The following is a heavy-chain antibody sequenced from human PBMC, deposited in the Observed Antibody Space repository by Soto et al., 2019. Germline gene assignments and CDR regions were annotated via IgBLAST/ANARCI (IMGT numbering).Heavy chain of an antibody. D-gene: IGHD3-10*01. J-gene: IGHJ6*02. CDR3: ARGGLLWFGELRAGESYYYYYGMDV. CDR1: GGSFSGYY. Sequence: SETLSLTCAVYGGSFSGYYWSGIRQPPGKGLEWIGEINYSGSTNYNPSLKSRVTISVDTSKNQFSLKLSSVTAADTAVYYCARGGLLWFGELRAGESYYYYYGMDVWGQGTTVTVSS. V-gene: IGHV4-34*01. CDR2: INYSGST.